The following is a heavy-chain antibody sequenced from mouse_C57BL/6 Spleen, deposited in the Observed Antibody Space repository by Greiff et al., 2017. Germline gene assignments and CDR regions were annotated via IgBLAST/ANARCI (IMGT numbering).Heavy chain of an antibody. J-gene: IGHJ1*03. CDR3: AREGIGYGYFDV. CDR2: IYPRSGNT. CDR1: GYTFTSYG. D-gene: IGHD2-10*02. Sequence: VQLQQSGAELARPGASVKLSCKASGYTFTSYGISWVKQRTGQGLEWIGEIYPRSGNTYYNEKFKGKATLTADKSSSTAYMELRSLTSEDSAVYFCAREGIGYGYFDVWGTGTTVTVSS. V-gene: IGHV1-81*01.